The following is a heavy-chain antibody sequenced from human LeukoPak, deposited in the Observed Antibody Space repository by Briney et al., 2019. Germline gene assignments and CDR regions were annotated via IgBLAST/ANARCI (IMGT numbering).Heavy chain of an antibody. V-gene: IGHV3-49*04. CDR2: IRSKAYGGTT. CDR1: GFTFGDYA. CDR3: TREDSGWYAWFDP. J-gene: IGHJ5*02. Sequence: GSLRLSCTASGFTFGDYAMSWVRQAPGKGLEWVGFIRSKAYGGTTEYAASVKGRFTISRDDSKSIAYLQMNSLKTEDTAVYYCTREDSGWYAWFDPWGQGTLVTVSS. D-gene: IGHD6-19*01.